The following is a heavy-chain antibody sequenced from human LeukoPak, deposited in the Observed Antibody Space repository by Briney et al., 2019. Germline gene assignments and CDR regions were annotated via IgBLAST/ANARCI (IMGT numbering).Heavy chain of an antibody. CDR1: GGSISSYY. Sequence: SETLSLTCTVSGGSISSYYWSWIRQPPGKGLEWIGSIYYSGSTYYNPSLKSRVTISVDTSKNQFSLKLSSVTAADTAVYYCARVVEAVVVPAAMRYYYYYYMDVWGKGTTVTISS. CDR2: IYYSGST. J-gene: IGHJ6*03. CDR3: ARVVEAVVVPAAMRYYYYYYMDV. V-gene: IGHV4-59*12. D-gene: IGHD2-2*01.